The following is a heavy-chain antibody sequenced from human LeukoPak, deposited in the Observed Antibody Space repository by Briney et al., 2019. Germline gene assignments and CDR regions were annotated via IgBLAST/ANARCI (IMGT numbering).Heavy chain of an antibody. CDR3: AKGSSSSRPYYFDF. J-gene: IGHJ4*02. V-gene: IGHV3-23*01. CDR2: ITDSGGST. Sequence: GGSLRLSCAASGFSFSSYAMSWVRQAPGKGLEWVSVITDSGGSTYHADSVKGRFTISRDNSKNTLFLQMNSLRVEDTAIYYCAKGSSSSRPYYFDFWGQGTLVTVSS. D-gene: IGHD6-6*01. CDR1: GFSFSSYA.